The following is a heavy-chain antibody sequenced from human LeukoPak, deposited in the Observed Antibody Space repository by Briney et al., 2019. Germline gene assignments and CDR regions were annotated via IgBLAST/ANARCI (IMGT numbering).Heavy chain of an antibody. J-gene: IGHJ4*02. Sequence: SETLSLTCAVYGGSFSGYYWSWIRQPPGKGLEWIGEINHSGSTNYNPSLKSRVTISVDTSKNQFSLRLSSVTAADTAVYYCARHASTSAARDYWGQGTLVTVSS. V-gene: IGHV4-34*01. CDR3: ARHASTSAARDY. CDR1: GGSFSGYY. D-gene: IGHD6-25*01. CDR2: INHSGST.